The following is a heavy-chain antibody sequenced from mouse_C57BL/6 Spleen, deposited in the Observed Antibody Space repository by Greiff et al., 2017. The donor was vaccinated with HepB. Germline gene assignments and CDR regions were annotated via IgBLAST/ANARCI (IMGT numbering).Heavy chain of an antibody. V-gene: IGHV1-69*01. D-gene: IGHD2-4*01. Sequence: VQLQQPGAELVMPGASVKLSCKASGYTFTSYWMHWVKQRPGQGLEWIGEIDPSDSYTNYNQKFKGKSTLTVDKSSSTAYMQLSSLTSEDSAVYYCARVIYYDYGNYFDYWGQGTTLTVSS. J-gene: IGHJ2*01. CDR3: ARVIYYDYGNYFDY. CDR2: IDPSDSYT. CDR1: GYTFTSYW.